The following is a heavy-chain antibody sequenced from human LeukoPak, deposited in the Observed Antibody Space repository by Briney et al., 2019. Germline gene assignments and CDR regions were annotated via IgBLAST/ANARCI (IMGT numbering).Heavy chain of an antibody. CDR1: GSSISSGSY. D-gene: IGHD3-22*01. J-gene: IGHJ4*02. V-gene: IGHV4-38-2*01. Sequence: SETLSLTCDVSGSSISSGSYWGWIRQPPGKGLEWIGSIYYSGSTYYNPSLENRVTISIDTSKNHFSLKLSSLSAADTSVYYCAKRDDSGGNLVDLWGQGTLVTVS. CDR2: IYYSGST. CDR3: AKRDDSGGNLVDL.